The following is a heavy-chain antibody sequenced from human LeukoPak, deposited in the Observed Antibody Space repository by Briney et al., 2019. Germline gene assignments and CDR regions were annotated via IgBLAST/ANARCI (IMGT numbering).Heavy chain of an antibody. CDR2: ISGYGGST. J-gene: IGHJ3*02. CDR1: GFTFSSYA. V-gene: IGHV3-23*01. CDR3: AKDLVVVPAASDAFEI. Sequence: PGGSLRLSCAASGFTFSSYAMSWVRQAPGKGLEWVSAISGYGGSTYYADSVKGRFTISRDNSKNTLDLQMNSLRAEDTAVYYCAKDLVVVPAASDAFEIWGQGTMVTVSS. D-gene: IGHD2-2*01.